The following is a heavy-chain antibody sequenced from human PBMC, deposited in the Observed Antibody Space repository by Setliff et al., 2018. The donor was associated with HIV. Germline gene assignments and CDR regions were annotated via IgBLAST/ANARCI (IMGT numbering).Heavy chain of an antibody. Sequence: SETLSLTCAIYGGSFSGNYWSWIRQPPGKGLEWIGEINYSGTTNHDPFLKSRVTISVDTSKKQFSLKLNSVTAADSAIYYCAATYCRGGGRDCPQMYDYWGQGSLVTVSS. CDR1: GGSFSGNY. J-gene: IGHJ4*02. V-gene: IGHV4-34*01. D-gene: IGHD2-15*01. CDR3: AATYCRGGGRDCPQMYDY. CDR2: INYSGTT.